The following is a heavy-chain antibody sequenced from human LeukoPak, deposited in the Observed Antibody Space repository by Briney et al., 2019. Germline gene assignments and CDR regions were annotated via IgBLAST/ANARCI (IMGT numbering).Heavy chain of an antibody. Sequence: SQTLSLTCTVSGASISIGFYYWSWIRQPPGKGLEWIGYIYNSGSTYYNPSLKSRVTMSVDTSKNQFSLELSSVTAADTAVYYCARGPYRNSFDYWGQGTLVTVSS. J-gene: IGHJ4*02. CDR3: ARGPYRNSFDY. CDR1: GASISIGFYY. D-gene: IGHD4-11*01. CDR2: IYNSGST. V-gene: IGHV4-31*03.